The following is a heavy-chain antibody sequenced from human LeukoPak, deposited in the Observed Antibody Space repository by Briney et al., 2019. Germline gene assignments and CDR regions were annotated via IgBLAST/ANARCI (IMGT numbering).Heavy chain of an antibody. CDR1: GFTFSSYG. Sequence: GGSLRLSCAASGFTFSSYGMHWVRQAPGKGLEWVGHIKSRADGGTTDYAAPMKGRFTISRDDSKNTMYLQVNSLKMEDAAVYFCSRIYSGYEFDYYYGMDVWGRGTTVAVSS. D-gene: IGHD5-12*01. J-gene: IGHJ6*02. V-gene: IGHV3-15*01. CDR2: IKSRADGGTT. CDR3: SRIYSGYEFDYYYGMDV.